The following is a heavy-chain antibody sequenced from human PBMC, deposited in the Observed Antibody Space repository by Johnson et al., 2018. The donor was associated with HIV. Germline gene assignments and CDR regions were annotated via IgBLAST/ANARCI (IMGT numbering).Heavy chain of an antibody. Sequence: QVQLVESGGGVVQPGRSLRLSCAASGFTFSSYAMHWVRQAPGKGLVWVSRINSGSTIYYVDSVKGRFTISRDNSKNTMYLQINRLRAEDTAVYYCAKVGSGYSSSSWGQGTMVTVSS. CDR1: GFTFSSYA. D-gene: IGHD6-13*01. CDR3: AKVGSGYSSSS. V-gene: IGHV3-NL1*01. J-gene: IGHJ3*01. CDR2: INSGSTI.